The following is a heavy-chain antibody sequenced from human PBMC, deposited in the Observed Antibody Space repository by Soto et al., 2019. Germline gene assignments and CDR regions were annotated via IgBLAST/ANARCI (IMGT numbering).Heavy chain of an antibody. V-gene: IGHV4-38-2*02. J-gene: IGHJ4*02. D-gene: IGHD6-6*01. CDR2: IYHSGST. CDR1: GYSISSGYY. CDR3: ARDLLSMSIAYPTLFDY. Sequence: SETLSLTCTVSGYSISSGYYWGWIRQPPGKRLEWIGSIYHSGSTYYNPSLKSRVTISVDTSKNQFSLKLSSVTAADTAVYYCARDLLSMSIAYPTLFDYWGQGTLVTVSS.